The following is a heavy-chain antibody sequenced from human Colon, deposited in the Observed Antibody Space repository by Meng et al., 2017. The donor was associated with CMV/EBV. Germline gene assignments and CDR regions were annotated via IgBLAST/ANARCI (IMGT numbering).Heavy chain of an antibody. CDR1: GGSISGHY. Sequence: QVQRQEWGPGLVKLSETLSLTCTVSGGSISGHYWTWIRRPAGEGLQWLGCIYSNGRIDENYSLRSRVTISVDTSKNQLSLRLTSVTAADTAVYYGGRAGARGVPIDVWGRGTLVTVSS. V-gene: IGHV4-4*07. CDR3: GRAGARGVPIDV. CDR2: IYSNGRI. D-gene: IGHD3-10*01. J-gene: IGHJ1*01.